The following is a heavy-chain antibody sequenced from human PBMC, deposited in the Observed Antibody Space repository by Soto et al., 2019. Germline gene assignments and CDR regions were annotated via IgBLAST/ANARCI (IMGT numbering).Heavy chain of an antibody. J-gene: IGHJ4*02. Sequence: QVQLQQWGAGLLKPSETLSLTCAVYGGSFSGYYWSWIRQPPGKGLEWIGEINHSGSTNYNPSLKIRVTISVDTSKNQFSLKLSSVTAADTAVYYCARGGSRVAAADFDYWGQGTLVTVSS. CDR1: GGSFSGYY. D-gene: IGHD6-13*01. CDR2: INHSGST. V-gene: IGHV4-34*01. CDR3: ARGGSRVAAADFDY.